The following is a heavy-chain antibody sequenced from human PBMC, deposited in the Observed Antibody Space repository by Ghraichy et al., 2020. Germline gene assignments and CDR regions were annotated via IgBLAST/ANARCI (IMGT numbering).Heavy chain of an antibody. D-gene: IGHD5-18*01. J-gene: IGHJ6*02. CDR1: GYTFTGYY. V-gene: IGHV1-2*04. CDR2: INPNSGGT. Sequence: ASVKVSCKASGYTFTGYYMHWVRQAPGQGLEWMGWINPNSGGTNYAQKFRGWVTMTRDTSISTAYMELSRLRSDDTAVYYCARGLPTYYYGMDVWGQGTTVTVSS. CDR3: ARGLPTYYYGMDV.